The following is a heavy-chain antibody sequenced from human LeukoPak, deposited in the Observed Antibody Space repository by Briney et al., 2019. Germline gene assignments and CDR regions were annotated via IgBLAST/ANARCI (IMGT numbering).Heavy chain of an antibody. J-gene: IGHJ6*02. D-gene: IGHD6-19*01. Sequence: SVKVSCKASGYTFTSYGISWVRQAPGQGLEWIGWISAYNGNTNYAQKLQGRVTMTTDTSTSTAYMELKSLRSDDTAVYYCARDRGGGLFISSGWYTGYYYGMDVWGQGTTVTVSS. CDR1: GYTFTSYG. CDR3: ARDRGGGLFISSGWYTGYYYGMDV. V-gene: IGHV1-18*01. CDR2: ISAYNGNT.